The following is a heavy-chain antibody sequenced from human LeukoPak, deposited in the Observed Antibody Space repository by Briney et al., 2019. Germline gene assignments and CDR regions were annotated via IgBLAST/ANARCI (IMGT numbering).Heavy chain of an antibody. CDR2: IYYSGST. CDR3: ARRLNFDY. J-gene: IGHJ4*02. V-gene: IGHV4-59*01. D-gene: IGHD2-8*01. Sequence: SETLSLTCTVSGGSISSYYWSWIRQPPGKGLEWIGYIYYSGSTNYNPSLKSRVIISIDTSKNQFSLNLTSVTAADTAVYYCARRLNFDYWGQGTLVTVSS. CDR1: GGSISSYY.